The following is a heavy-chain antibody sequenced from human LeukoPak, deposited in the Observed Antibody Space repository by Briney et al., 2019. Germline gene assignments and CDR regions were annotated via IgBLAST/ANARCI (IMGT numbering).Heavy chain of an antibody. CDR1: GGSISSYY. V-gene: IGHV4-59*01. CDR3: ASSSRHYYDSSGYFDY. J-gene: IGHJ4*02. Sequence: SETLSLTCTVSGGSISSYYWSWIRQPPGKGLEWIGYIYYSGSTNYNPSLKSRVTISVDTSKNQFSLKLSSVTAADTAVYYCASSSRHYYDSSGYFDYWGQGTLVTVS. D-gene: IGHD3-22*01. CDR2: IYYSGST.